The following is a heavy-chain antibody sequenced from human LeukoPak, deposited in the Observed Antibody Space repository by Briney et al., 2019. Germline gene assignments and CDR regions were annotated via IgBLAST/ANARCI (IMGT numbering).Heavy chain of an antibody. CDR1: GFTFSSYS. V-gene: IGHV3-21*01. Sequence: AGGSLRLSRAPSGFTFSSYSMNWVRQAPWGGLEWVSSISSSSSYIYYADSVKGRFTISKDNDKNSLYLQMNSLRAEDTAVYYCARVLVVVPAAIGGSAFDIWGQGTMVTVSS. CDR3: ARVLVVVPAAIGGSAFDI. CDR2: ISSSSSYI. J-gene: IGHJ3*02. D-gene: IGHD2-2*01.